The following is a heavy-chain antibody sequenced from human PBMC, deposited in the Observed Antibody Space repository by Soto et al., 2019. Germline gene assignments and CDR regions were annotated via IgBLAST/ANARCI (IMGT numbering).Heavy chain of an antibody. CDR1: GFTFSSYA. V-gene: IGHV3-30-3*01. Sequence: GGSLRLSCAASGFTFSSYAMHWVRQAPGKGLEWVAVISYDGSNKYYADSVKGRFTISRDNSKSTLYLQMNSLRAEDTAVYYCASHSSERSWYYFDYWGQGTLVTVSS. CDR2: ISYDGSNK. D-gene: IGHD6-25*01. CDR3: ASHSSERSWYYFDY. J-gene: IGHJ4*02.